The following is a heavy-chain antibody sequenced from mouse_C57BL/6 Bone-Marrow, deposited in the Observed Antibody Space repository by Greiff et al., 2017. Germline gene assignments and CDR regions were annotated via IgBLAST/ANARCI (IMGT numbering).Heavy chain of an antibody. CDR2: IYPGGGYT. J-gene: IGHJ3*01. CDR1: GYTFTNYW. D-gene: IGHD2-1*01. Sequence: QVQLQQSGAELVRPGTSVKMSCKASGYTFTNYWIGWAKQRPGHGLEWIGDIYPGGGYTNYNEKFKGKATLTADKSSSTAYMQFSSLTSEDAAIYYCARHGNYSAGFAYWGQGTLVTVSA. CDR3: ARHGNYSAGFAY. V-gene: IGHV1-63*01.